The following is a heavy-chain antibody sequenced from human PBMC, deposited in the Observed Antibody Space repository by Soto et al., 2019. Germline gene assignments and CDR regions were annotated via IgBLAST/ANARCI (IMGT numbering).Heavy chain of an antibody. CDR1: GGTFSSYT. CDR3: ASFLGHYYGSGSREYYFDY. J-gene: IGHJ4*02. CDR2: IIPILGIA. D-gene: IGHD3-10*01. Sequence: QVQLVQSGAEVKKPGSSVKVSCKASGGTFSSYTISWVRQAPGQGLEWMGRIIPILGIANYAQKFQGRVTITADKSTSTAYMELSSLRSEDTAVYYCASFLGHYYGSGSREYYFDYWGQGTLVTVSS. V-gene: IGHV1-69*02.